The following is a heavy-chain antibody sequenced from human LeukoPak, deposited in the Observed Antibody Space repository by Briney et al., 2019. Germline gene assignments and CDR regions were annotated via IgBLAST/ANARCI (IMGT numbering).Heavy chain of an antibody. J-gene: IGHJ4*02. CDR2: VYYSGST. V-gene: IGHV4-39*07. CDR3: ARVRGLGSPFDY. D-gene: IGHD3-10*01. Sequence: PSETLSLTCTVSGGSISSSSYYWGWIRQPPGKGLEWIGSVYYSGSTYYNPSLKSRVTISVDTSKNQFSLKLSSVTAADTAVYYCARVRGLGSPFDYWGQGTLVTVSS. CDR1: GGSISSSSYY.